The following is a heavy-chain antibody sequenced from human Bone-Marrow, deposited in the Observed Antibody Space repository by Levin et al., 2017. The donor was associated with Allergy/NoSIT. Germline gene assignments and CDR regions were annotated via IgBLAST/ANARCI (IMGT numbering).Heavy chain of an antibody. V-gene: IGHV3-30*03. D-gene: IGHD5-12*01. CDR3: ASIPGEASWGFSGNIP. Sequence: PGGSLRLSCEASGFTFSNYAMHWVRQAPGKGLEWVAVISHDGTNKYYIDSVKGRFTFSRDNAKNTIYLQMNSLRDDDSAVYHCASIPGEASWGFSGNIPWGRGTLVTVSS. CDR1: GFTFSNYA. CDR2: ISHDGTNK. J-gene: IGHJ5*02.